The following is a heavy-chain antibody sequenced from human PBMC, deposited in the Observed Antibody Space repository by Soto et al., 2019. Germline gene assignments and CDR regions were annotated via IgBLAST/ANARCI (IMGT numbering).Heavy chain of an antibody. CDR3: AKGVSSSFYYYGMDV. Sequence: GGSLRLSCAASGFTFSSYGMHWVRQAPGKGLEWVAVISYDGSNKYYADSVKGRFTISRDNSKNTLYLQMNSLRAEDTAVYYCAKGVSSSFYYYGMDVWGQGTTVTVS. CDR2: ISYDGSNK. J-gene: IGHJ6*02. CDR1: GFTFSSYG. V-gene: IGHV3-30*18. D-gene: IGHD6-13*01.